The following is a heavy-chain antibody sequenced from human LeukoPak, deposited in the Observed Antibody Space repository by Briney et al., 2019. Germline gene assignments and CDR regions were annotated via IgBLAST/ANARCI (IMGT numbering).Heavy chain of an antibody. CDR3: ARGARAGYNLEPSDY. CDR2: INHSGTT. Sequence: PSETLSLTCAVYGGSFSDYYWSWIRQPPGKGLEWIGEINHSGTTNYNPSLKSRVTISVDTSKNQFSLKLSSVTAADTAVYYCARGARAGYNLEPSDYWGQGTLVTVSS. CDR1: GGSFSDYY. D-gene: IGHD5-24*01. J-gene: IGHJ4*02. V-gene: IGHV4-34*01.